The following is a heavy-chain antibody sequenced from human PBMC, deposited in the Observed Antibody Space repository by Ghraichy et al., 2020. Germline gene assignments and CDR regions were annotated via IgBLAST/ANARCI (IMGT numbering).Heavy chain of an antibody. CDR3: AREISPKKWILDL. D-gene: IGHD5-12*01. J-gene: IGHJ2*01. CDR1: GFICLNSA. Sequence: GGSLRLSCAASGFICLNSAIYWFRLAPGRGLEWVSSISGSSRSIDYKDSVKGRFTISRDNSRNTVSLQMNSLRPDDTAVYYCAREISPKKWILDLWGRGSLVTVSS. CDR2: ISGSSRSI. V-gene: IGHV3-23*01.